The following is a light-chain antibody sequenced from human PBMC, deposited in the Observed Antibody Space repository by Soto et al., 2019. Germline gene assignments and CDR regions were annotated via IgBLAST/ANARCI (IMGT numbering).Light chain of an antibody. CDR2: GAS. J-gene: IGKJ1*01. V-gene: IGKV3-15*01. Sequence: EIVMTQSPATLSVSPGERATLTCWASQSVSSKLAWYQQKPGQAPRVLIYGASTMATGIPARFSGSGSGTEFTLTITGLQSEDFAVYFCQHYNDWPPTWTFGQGTKV. CDR1: QSVSSK. CDR3: QHYNDWPPTWT.